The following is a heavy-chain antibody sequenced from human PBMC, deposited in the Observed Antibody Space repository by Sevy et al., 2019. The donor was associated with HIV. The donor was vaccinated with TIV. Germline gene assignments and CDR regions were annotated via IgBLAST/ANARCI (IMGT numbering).Heavy chain of an antibody. CDR1: GFTFSSYT. V-gene: IGHV3-30*14. J-gene: IGHJ4*02. D-gene: IGHD1-26*01. Sequence: GGSLRLSCAASGFTFSSYTMHWVRQAPGKGLEWVAFISYDGSRKYYADSVKGRFTISRDNSKNTLYLQMNTLRAEDTAVFYCARDLALSGSYSWLAYWGQGTLVTVSS. CDR3: ARDLALSGSYSWLAY. CDR2: ISYDGSRK.